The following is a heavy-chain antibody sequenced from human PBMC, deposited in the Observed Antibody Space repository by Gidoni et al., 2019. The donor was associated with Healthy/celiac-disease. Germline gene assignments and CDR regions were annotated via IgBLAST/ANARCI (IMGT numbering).Heavy chain of an antibody. Sequence: QVQLVQSGAEVKKPGSSVKVSCKASGGTFSSYAIRWVRQAPGQGLEWMGGIIPIFGTANYAQKFQGRVTITADESTSTAYMELSSLRSEDTAVYYCARVYCSSTSCPLRAFDIWGQGTMVTVSS. D-gene: IGHD2-2*01. CDR2: IIPIFGTA. CDR1: GGTFSSYA. CDR3: ARVYCSSTSCPLRAFDI. V-gene: IGHV1-69*01. J-gene: IGHJ3*02.